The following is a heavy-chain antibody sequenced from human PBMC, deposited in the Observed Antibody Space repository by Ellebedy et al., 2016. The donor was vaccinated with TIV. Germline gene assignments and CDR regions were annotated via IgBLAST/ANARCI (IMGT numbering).Heavy chain of an antibody. D-gene: IGHD6-19*01. Sequence: GESLKISCAASGFSFSDYYMSWIRQVPGTGLEWLSYISSSGSDTNYADSVKGRFTISRDNATNSLYLEMNSLKVEDTAVYYCARGQAVAGSHFDYWGQGTLVTVSS. CDR1: GFSFSDYY. CDR3: ARGQAVAGSHFDY. CDR2: ISSSGSDT. J-gene: IGHJ4*02. V-gene: IGHV3-11*06.